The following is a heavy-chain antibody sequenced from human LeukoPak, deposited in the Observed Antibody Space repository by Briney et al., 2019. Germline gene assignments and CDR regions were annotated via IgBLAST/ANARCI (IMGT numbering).Heavy chain of an antibody. CDR1: GGSISSYY. J-gene: IGHJ4*02. CDR3: ASSGYGLYYFDY. D-gene: IGHD5-12*01. Sequence: PSETLSLTCTVSGGSISSYYWSWIRQPPGKGLEWIGYIHYSGSTHYNTSLKRRFTISGDTPKHQVSLKLRSVTAEDTAVYYCASSGYGLYYFDYWGQGTLVTVSS. V-gene: IGHV4-59*01. CDR2: IHYSGST.